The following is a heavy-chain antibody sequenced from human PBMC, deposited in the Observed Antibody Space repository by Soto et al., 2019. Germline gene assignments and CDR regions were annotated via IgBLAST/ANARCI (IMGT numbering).Heavy chain of an antibody. CDR1: GFTFSRDG. D-gene: IGHD1-1*01. CDR3: AKERATTTAFDY. Sequence: QPGGSLRLSCAASGFTFSRDGMSWVRQAPGKGLEWVSLITDNGGSTYYADSVKGRFTISRDNTKNTLFLQMNSLRAEDTAVYYCAKERATTTAFDYWGQGALVTVYS. CDR2: ITDNGGST. J-gene: IGHJ4*02. V-gene: IGHV3-23*01.